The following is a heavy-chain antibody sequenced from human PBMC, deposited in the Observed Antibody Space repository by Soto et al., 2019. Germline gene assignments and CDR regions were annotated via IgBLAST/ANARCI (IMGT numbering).Heavy chain of an antibody. Sequence: QVQLVESVGGVVQPGKSLRLCCAASGFTFSTYGMHWVRQAPGKGLEWVAVIWYDGSNKYHGDSLKGRFTISRDNSKNTLYLQINNLRAEDTAVYYCGRDGALGDTAVVDSWGQGTLVTVSS. CDR3: GRDGALGDTAVVDS. D-gene: IGHD5-18*01. CDR1: GFTFSTYG. V-gene: IGHV3-33*01. CDR2: IWYDGSNK. J-gene: IGHJ4*02.